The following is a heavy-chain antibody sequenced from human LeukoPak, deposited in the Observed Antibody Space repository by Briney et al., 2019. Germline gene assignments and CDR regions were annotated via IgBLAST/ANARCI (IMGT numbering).Heavy chain of an antibody. CDR3: AKVKSSVTLIGA. CDR1: GFLFSRCA. J-gene: IGHJ5*02. CDR2: ISGAGDIA. Sequence: PGGSLRLSCAASGFLFSRCAMSWVRQAPGKGLEWVSSISGAGDIAHYAESVKGRFTISRDNSGNTLYVQMDSLRAEDTAVYYCAKVKSSVTLIGAWGQGTLVTVSS. V-gene: IGHV3-23*01. D-gene: IGHD2-8*01.